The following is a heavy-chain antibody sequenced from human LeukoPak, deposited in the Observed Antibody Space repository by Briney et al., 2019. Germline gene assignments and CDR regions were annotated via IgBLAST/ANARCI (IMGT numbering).Heavy chain of an antibody. CDR2: ISAYNGNT. CDR1: GYTFTSYG. CDR3: ARDKHSFYDFWSGYSNWFDP. V-gene: IGHV1-18*01. D-gene: IGHD3-3*01. J-gene: IGHJ5*02. Sequence: ASVKVSCKASGYTFTSYGISWVRQAPGQGLEWMGWISAYNGNTNYAQKLQGRVTMTTGTSTSTAYMELRSLRSDDTAVYYCARDKHSFYDFWSGYSNWFDPWGQGTLVTVSS.